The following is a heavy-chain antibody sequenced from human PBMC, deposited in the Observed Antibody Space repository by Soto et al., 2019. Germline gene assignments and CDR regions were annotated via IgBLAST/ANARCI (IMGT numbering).Heavy chain of an antibody. V-gene: IGHV4-34*01. CDR2: INHSGST. J-gene: IGHJ4*02. Sequence: QVQLQQWGAGLLKPSETLSLTCAVYGGSFSGYYWSWIRQPPGKGLEWIGEINHSGSTNYNPSLKSRVTNSVDTSKNQFSLKLSSVTAADTAVYYFARERIRFGFDYWGQGTLVTVSS. CDR1: GGSFSGYY. D-gene: IGHD3-3*01. CDR3: ARERIRFGFDY.